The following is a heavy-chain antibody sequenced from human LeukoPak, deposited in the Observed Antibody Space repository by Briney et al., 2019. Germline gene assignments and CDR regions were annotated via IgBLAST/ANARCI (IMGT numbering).Heavy chain of an antibody. Sequence: EGSLRLSCAASGFTFSSYWMNWVSQAPGKGLEWVANIKEDGSEKYYVDSVRGRFTISRDNAKNSLYLQMNSLRAEDAAVYYCARDQAGYWGQGTLVTVS. J-gene: IGHJ4*02. CDR2: IKEDGSEK. V-gene: IGHV3-7*01. CDR1: GFTFSSYW. CDR3: ARDQAGY.